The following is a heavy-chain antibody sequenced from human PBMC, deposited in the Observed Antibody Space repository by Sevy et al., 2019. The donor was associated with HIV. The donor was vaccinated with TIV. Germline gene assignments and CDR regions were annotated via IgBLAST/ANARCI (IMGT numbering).Heavy chain of an antibody. D-gene: IGHD2-21*02. CDR1: GHTFSGYY. J-gene: IGHJ4*02. V-gene: IGHV1-2*02. CDR2: INLDSGGT. CDR3: ASEVTLRFDC. Sequence: ASVKVSCKAPGHTFSGYYMHWVRQAPGQGPEWMGWINLDSGGTNYAQIFQGRVTMTRDTSISTAYLELSRLRSDDTAVYYCASEVTLRFDCWGQGTQVTVSS.